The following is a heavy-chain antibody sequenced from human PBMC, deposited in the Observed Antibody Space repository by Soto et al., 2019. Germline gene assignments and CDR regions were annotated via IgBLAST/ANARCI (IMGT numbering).Heavy chain of an antibody. Sequence: GGSLRLSCAASEFTFNNAWMSWVRQAPGKGLEWVGRIKRKADGGTTDYAAPVRGRFTITRDDSKNTLDLQMNSLKDEDTGVYYCTTVTFCGSTSCYSYWGQGSSVTVSS. J-gene: IGHJ4*02. CDR2: IKRKADGGTT. V-gene: IGHV3-15*01. CDR3: TTVTFCGSTSCYSY. D-gene: IGHD2-2*02. CDR1: EFTFNNAW.